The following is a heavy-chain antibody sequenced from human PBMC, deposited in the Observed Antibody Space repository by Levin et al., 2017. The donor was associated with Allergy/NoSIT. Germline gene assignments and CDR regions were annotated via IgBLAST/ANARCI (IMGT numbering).Heavy chain of an antibody. D-gene: IGHD2-8*01. V-gene: IGHV3-9*01. Sequence: SLKISCAASGFTFDDYAMHWVRQAPGKGLEWVSGISWNNNTVGYADSVKGRFTISRDNAKNSLYLQMNSLRAEDTAFYYCAKSCSNGVCFSAHWYFDRWGRGTLVTVSS. J-gene: IGHJ2*01. CDR3: AKSCSNGVCFSAHWYFDR. CDR1: GFTFDDYA. CDR2: ISWNNNTV.